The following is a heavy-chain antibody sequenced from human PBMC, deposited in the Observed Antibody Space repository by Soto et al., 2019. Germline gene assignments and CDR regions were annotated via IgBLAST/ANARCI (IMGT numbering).Heavy chain of an antibody. CDR3: ATSYGSGYRAFDY. J-gene: IGHJ4*02. V-gene: IGHV1-69*02. CDR1: GDTFSFYT. Sequence: QVQLVQSGAEVKKPGSSVKVSCKASGDTFSFYTINWVRHAPGLGLEWVGRINPILSMSNYAQKFQGRVTMTADKSTNTAYMELRSLRSEDTAMYYCATSYGSGYRAFDYWGQGALVTVSS. CDR2: INPILSMS. D-gene: IGHD3-10*01.